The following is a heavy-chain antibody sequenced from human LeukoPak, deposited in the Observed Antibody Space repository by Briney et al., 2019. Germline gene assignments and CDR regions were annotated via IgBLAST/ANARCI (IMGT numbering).Heavy chain of an antibody. CDR3: ARGCSSTSCPEVHLYYFDY. J-gene: IGHJ4*02. D-gene: IGHD2-2*01. Sequence: SETLSLTCTVSGGSINSYYWSWIRQSAGKGLEWIGRIYTSGSTNYNPSLKSRVTMSVDTSKNQFSLKLSSVTAADTAVYYCARGCSSTSCPEVHLYYFDYWGQGTLVTVSS. CDR1: GGSINSYY. CDR2: IYTSGST. V-gene: IGHV4-4*07.